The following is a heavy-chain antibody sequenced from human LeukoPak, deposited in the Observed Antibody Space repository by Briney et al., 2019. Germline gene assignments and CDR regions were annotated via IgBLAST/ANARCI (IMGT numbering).Heavy chain of an antibody. V-gene: IGHV3-74*01. CDR3: ATSLEKYSSSWSPRP. Sequence: GGSLRLSCAASGFTFSSYWMHWVRQAPGKGLVWVSCINSDGSSTSYADSVKGRFTISRDNAKNTLYLQMNSLRAEDTAVYYCATSLEKYSSSWSPRPWGQGTLVTVSS. CDR2: INSDGSST. D-gene: IGHD6-13*01. CDR1: GFTFSSYW. J-gene: IGHJ5*02.